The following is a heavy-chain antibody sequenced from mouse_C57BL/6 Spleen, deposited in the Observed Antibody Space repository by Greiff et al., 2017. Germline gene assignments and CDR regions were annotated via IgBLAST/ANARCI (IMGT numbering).Heavy chain of an antibody. J-gene: IGHJ4*01. CDR2: INPNNGGT. Sequence: VQLQQSGPELVKPGASVKISCKASGYTFTDYYMNWVKQSHGKSLEWIGDINPNNGGTSYNQKFKGKATLTVDKSSSTAYMELRSLTSEDSAVYYCARSDSSGPYYAMDYWGQGTSVTVSS. D-gene: IGHD3-2*02. CDR3: ARSDSSGPYYAMDY. V-gene: IGHV1-26*01. CDR1: GYTFTDYY.